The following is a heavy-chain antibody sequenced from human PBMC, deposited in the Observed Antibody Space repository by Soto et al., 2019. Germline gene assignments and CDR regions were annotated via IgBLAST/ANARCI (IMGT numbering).Heavy chain of an antibody. J-gene: IGHJ3*02. CDR1: GFTFSDHY. CDR3: TRVRICTDESGRPVDI. CDR2: IRNKANSYST. D-gene: IGHD2-8*01. V-gene: IGHV3-72*01. Sequence: EVQLVESGGGLVQPGGSLRLSCAASGFTFSDHYMDWVRQAPGKGLEWVGRIRNKANSYSTQYAASVKGRFTISRDDSKTSLSLQMNGLKTEDTAVYYCTRVRICTDESGRPVDIWGQGTGVTVSS.